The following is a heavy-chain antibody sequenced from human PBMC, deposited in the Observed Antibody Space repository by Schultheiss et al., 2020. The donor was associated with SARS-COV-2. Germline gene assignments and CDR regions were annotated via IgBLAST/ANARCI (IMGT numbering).Heavy chain of an antibody. V-gene: IGHV3-30*07. J-gene: IGHJ5*02. CDR2: ISYDGSNK. Sequence: GGSLRLSCAASGFTFSSYAMHWVRQAPGKGLEWVAVISYDGSNKYYADSVKGRFTISRDNSKNTLYLQMNSLRAEDTAVYYCAKEDSVDDPWGQGTLVTVSS. CDR3: AKEDSVDDP. CDR1: GFTFSSYA. D-gene: IGHD2-15*01.